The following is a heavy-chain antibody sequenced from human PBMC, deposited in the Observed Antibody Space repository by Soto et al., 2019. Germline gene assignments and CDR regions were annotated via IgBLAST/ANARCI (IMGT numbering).Heavy chain of an antibody. CDR1: GGSFSGYY. CDR2: IYYSGST. V-gene: IGHV4-39*02. J-gene: IGHJ4*02. CDR3: MLGSGWKDFDY. D-gene: IGHD3-22*01. Sequence: SETLSLTCAVHGGSFSGYYWDWIRQPPGKGLEWIGSIYYSGSTYYNPSLKSRVTISVGTSKNHFSLKLNSVTAADTAVYYCMLGSGWKDFDYWGQGTLVTVSS.